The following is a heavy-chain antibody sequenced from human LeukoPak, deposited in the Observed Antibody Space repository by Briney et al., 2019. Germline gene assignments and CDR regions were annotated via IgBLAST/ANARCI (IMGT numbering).Heavy chain of an antibody. CDR1: GFTFSSYE. CDR2: ISSSGSTI. V-gene: IGHV3-48*03. Sequence: GGSLRLSCAASGFTFSSYEMNWVRQAPGKGLEWVSYISSSGSTIYYADTVKGRFTISRDNAKNSLYLQMNSLRAEDTAVYYCASQSRTIAAAGISMFDYWGQGTLVTVSS. CDR3: ASQSRTIAAAGISMFDY. D-gene: IGHD6-13*01. J-gene: IGHJ4*02.